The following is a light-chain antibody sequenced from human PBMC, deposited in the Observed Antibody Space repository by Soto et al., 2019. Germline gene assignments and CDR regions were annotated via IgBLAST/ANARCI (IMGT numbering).Light chain of an antibody. CDR3: QHYDNFPRAIT. CDR2: DAS. CDR1: QSISSY. Sequence: DIQMTQSPSTLSQSVGDRVTITCRASQSISSYLNWYQQKPGEAPKLLIYDASNLETGVPSRFSGSGSGTDFTFTISSLQPEDIATYYCQHYDNFPRAITFGQGTRLEIK. V-gene: IGKV1-33*01. J-gene: IGKJ5*01.